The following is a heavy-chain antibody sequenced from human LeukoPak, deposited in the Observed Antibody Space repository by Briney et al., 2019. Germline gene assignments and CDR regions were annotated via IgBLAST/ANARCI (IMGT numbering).Heavy chain of an antibody. D-gene: IGHD3-10*01. CDR1: GFTFSSYE. Sequence: SGGSLRLSCAASGFTFSSYEMNWVRQAPGKGLAWVSYISSSGSTIYYADSVKGRFTISRDNSKYTLYLEVISLTAEDTAVYYCAKDDAWLRFGEWSQGTLVTVSS. V-gene: IGHV3-48*03. J-gene: IGHJ4*02. CDR3: AKDDAWLRFGE. CDR2: ISSSGSTI.